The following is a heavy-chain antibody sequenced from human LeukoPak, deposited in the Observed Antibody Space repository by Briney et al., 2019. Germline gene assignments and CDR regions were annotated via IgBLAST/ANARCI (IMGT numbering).Heavy chain of an antibody. Sequence: SETLSLTCTVPGGSFSGFHWSWIRQPPGKGLEWIGFIYYSGTTNYNPSLKSRVTISVDPSKNQFSLRLSSVTAADTAVYYCARAPLSGSYVFDFWGQGTLVTVSS. V-gene: IGHV4-59*01. D-gene: IGHD1-26*01. CDR2: IYYSGTT. CDR3: ARAPLSGSYVFDF. CDR1: GGSFSGFH. J-gene: IGHJ4*02.